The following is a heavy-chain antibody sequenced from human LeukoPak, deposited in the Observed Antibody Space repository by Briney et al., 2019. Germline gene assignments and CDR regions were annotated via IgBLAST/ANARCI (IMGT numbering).Heavy chain of an antibody. D-gene: IGHD3-22*01. J-gene: IGHJ3*02. V-gene: IGHV3-23*01. CDR2: ISGSGGST. CDR1: GFTFSSYA. Sequence: PGGSLRLSCAASGFTFSSYAMSWVRQAPGKGLEWVSAISGSGGSTYYADSVKGRFTISRDNSKNTLYLQMNSLRAEDTAVYYCAKDLPHYDSSGYYYRCDAFDIWGQGTMVTVSS. CDR3: AKDLPHYDSSGYYYRCDAFDI.